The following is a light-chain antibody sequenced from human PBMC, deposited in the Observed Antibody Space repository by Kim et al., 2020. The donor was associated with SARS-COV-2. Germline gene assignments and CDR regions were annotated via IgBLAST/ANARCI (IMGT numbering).Light chain of an antibody. CDR1: ALPKKY. Sequence: PGQTARITCSGDALPKKYAYWQQQKPGQAPVVVIYKDSERTSGIPERFSGSSSGTTVTLTISGVQAEDEADYYCQSADSSGTYVVFGGGTQLTVL. CDR3: QSADSSGTYVV. CDR2: KDS. V-gene: IGLV3-25*03. J-gene: IGLJ2*01.